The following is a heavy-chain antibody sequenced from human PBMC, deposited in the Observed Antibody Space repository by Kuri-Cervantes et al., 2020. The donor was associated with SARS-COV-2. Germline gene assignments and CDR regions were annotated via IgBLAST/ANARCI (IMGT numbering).Heavy chain of an antibody. Sequence: SQTLSLTCAVYCGSFSGYYWSWIRQPPGKGLEWIGEINHSGSTNYNPSLKSRVTISVDTSKNQFSLKLSSVTAADTAVYYCARGKTKRTSLTTYYYYGMDVWGQGTTVTVSS. CDR1: CGSFSGYY. CDR3: ARGKTKRTSLTTYYYYGMDV. V-gene: IGHV4-34*01. CDR2: INHSGST. D-gene: IGHD2-2*01. J-gene: IGHJ6*02.